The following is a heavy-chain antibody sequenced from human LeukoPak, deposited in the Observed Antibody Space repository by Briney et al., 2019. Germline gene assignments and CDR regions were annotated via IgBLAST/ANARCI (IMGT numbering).Heavy chain of an antibody. J-gene: IGHJ3*01. V-gene: IGHV3-21*01. Sequence: GGSLRLSCAGPGFMITNSMMWVRQAPGKGLEWVSSINSRSTSIYYADSVKGRFTISRDNAKKSLSLQMNSLRAEGTAVYYCARDSSGIEDAFDVWGQGTMVTVSS. CDR2: INSRSTSI. D-gene: IGHD3-22*01. CDR3: ARDSSGIEDAFDV. CDR1: GFMITNS.